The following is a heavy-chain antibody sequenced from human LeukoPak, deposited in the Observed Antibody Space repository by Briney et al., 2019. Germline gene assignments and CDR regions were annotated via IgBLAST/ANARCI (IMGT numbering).Heavy chain of an antibody. V-gene: IGHV4-39*01. D-gene: IGHD6-13*01. CDR1: GGSISSSSYY. J-gene: IGHJ4*02. CDR2: IYYSGST. Sequence: SETLSLTCTVSGGSISSSSYYWGWIRQPPGKGLEWIGSIYYSGSTYYNPPLKSRVTISVDTSKNQFSLKLSSVTAADTAVYYCARSLSWPFDYWGQGTLVTVSS. CDR3: ARSLSWPFDY.